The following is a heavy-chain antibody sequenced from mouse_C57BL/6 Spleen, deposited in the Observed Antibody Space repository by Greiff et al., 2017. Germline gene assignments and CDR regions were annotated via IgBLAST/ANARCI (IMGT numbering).Heavy chain of an antibody. V-gene: IGHV1-64*01. Sequence: QVHVKQPGAELVKPGASVKLSCKASGYTFTSYWMHWVKQRPGQGLEWIGMIHPNSGSTNYNEKFKSKATLTVDKSSSTAYMQLSSLTSEDSAVYYCARFTTVVAGDYWGQGTTLTVSS. CDR3: ARFTTVVAGDY. CDR1: GYTFTSYW. J-gene: IGHJ2*01. D-gene: IGHD1-1*01. CDR2: IHPNSGST.